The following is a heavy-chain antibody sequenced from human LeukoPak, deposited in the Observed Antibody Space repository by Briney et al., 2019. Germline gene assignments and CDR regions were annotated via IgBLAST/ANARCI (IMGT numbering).Heavy chain of an antibody. Sequence: SETLSLTCTVSGGSISSGPYYWNWIRQPAGKGLEWIGRIYTSGSSNYNPSLKSRVTMSVDTSQNQFSLKLSSVTAADTAVYYCARDVIAAPGTTDYWGQGTLVTVSS. D-gene: IGHD6-13*01. CDR2: IYTSGSS. CDR1: GGSISSGPYY. J-gene: IGHJ4*02. CDR3: ARDVIAAPGTTDY. V-gene: IGHV4-61*02.